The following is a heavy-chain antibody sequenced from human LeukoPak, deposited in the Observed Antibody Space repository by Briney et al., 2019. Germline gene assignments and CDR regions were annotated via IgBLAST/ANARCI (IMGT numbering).Heavy chain of an antibody. Sequence: GGSLRLSCAASGFTFDDYAMHWVRQAPGKGLEWVSGISWNSGSIGYADSVKGRFTISRDNAKNSLYLQMNSLRAEDTAVYYCARAPSVTDHFDYWGQGTLVTVSS. CDR3: ARAPSVTDHFDY. CDR1: GFTFDDYA. V-gene: IGHV3-9*01. J-gene: IGHJ4*02. CDR2: ISWNSGSI. D-gene: IGHD4-23*01.